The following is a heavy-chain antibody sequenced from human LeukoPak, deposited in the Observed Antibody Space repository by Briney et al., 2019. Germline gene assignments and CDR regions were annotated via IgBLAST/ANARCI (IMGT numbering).Heavy chain of an antibody. CDR1: GFTFSDAW. V-gene: IGHV3-7*01. CDR3: ARETRGYSYGPRFDY. Sequence: GGFLRLSCVASGFTFSDAWMAWVRRAPGKGLEWVANIKEDGGVKNYVDSVRGRFTISRDNAKKSLFLQMNSLRAEDSAVYYCARETRGYSYGPRFDYWGQGTLVTVSS. CDR2: IKEDGGVK. J-gene: IGHJ4*02. D-gene: IGHD5-18*01.